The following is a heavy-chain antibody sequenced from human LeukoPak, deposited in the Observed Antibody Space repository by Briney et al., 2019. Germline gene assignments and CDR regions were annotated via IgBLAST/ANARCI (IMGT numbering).Heavy chain of an antibody. CDR1: GFTFSTYW. CDR2: IKEDGSEK. D-gene: IGHD3-22*01. Sequence: GGSLRLSCAASGFTFSTYWMSWVRQAPGKGLEWVANIKEDGSEKYYADSVKGRFTISRDNAKNSLYLEMNSLRVEDTAVYYCARDSSGYQWGQGTLVTVSS. V-gene: IGHV3-7*01. J-gene: IGHJ4*02. CDR3: ARDSSGYQ.